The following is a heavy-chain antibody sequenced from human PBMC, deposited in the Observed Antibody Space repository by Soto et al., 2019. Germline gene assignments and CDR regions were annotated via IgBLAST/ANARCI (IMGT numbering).Heavy chain of an antibody. V-gene: IGHV3-30-3*01. CDR2: ISYGGSNK. Sequence: VGSLRLSCAASGFTFSSYAMHWVRQAPGNGLEWVAVISYGGSNKYYADSVKGRFTISRDNSKNTLYLQMNSLRAEDTAVYYCARGPLDIVVVPAAIGRAYYYGMDVWGQGTTVTVSS. J-gene: IGHJ6*02. CDR1: GFTFSSYA. CDR3: ARGPLDIVVVPAAIGRAYYYGMDV. D-gene: IGHD2-2*03.